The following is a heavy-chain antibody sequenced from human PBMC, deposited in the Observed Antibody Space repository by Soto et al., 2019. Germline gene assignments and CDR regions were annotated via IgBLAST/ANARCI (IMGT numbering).Heavy chain of an antibody. V-gene: IGHV3-21*01. CDR2: ISTRSHYI. CDR3: ARDSSTGYYLSDFDY. Sequence: PGGSLRLSCAASGFTFSNYNMNWVRQAPGKGLEWVASISTRSHYIYYADSLKGRFTISRDNAKNSVDLQISSLRAEDTAVYYCARDSSTGYYLSDFDYWAQGTLVTVSS. D-gene: IGHD3-9*01. CDR1: GFTFSNYN. J-gene: IGHJ4*02.